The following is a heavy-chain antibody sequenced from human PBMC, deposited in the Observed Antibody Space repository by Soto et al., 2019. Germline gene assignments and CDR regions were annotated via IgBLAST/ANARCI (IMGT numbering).Heavy chain of an antibody. CDR2: ISATGYCL. Sequence: EVQLVESGGGLVKPGGSLRLSCVASGFSFNSYAMNWVRQAPGKGPEWVSSISATGYCLYYADSVKGRFTISRDNAKKSLYLQINSLRAEDTAVYYCVRDFSSIVGATADAFDLWGRGTMVTVSS. D-gene: IGHD1-26*01. V-gene: IGHV3-21*01. CDR3: VRDFSSIVGATADAFDL. CDR1: GFSFNSYA. J-gene: IGHJ3*01.